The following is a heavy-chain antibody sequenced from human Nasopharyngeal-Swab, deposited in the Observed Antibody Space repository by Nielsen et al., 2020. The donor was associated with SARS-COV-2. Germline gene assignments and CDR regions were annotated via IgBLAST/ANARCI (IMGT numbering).Heavy chain of an antibody. CDR1: GFTFSSYA. CDR2: ISGSGGST. D-gene: IGHD1-1*01. CDR3: AKDLDWNWYFDL. Sequence: GESLKISCAASGFTFSSYAMSWVRQAPGKGLEWASAISGSGGSTYYADSVKGRFTISRDNSKNTLYLQMNSLRAEDTAVYYCAKDLDWNWYFDLWGRGTLVTVSS. V-gene: IGHV3-23*01. J-gene: IGHJ2*01.